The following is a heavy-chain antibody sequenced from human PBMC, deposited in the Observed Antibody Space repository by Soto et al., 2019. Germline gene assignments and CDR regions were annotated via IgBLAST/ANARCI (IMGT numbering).Heavy chain of an antibody. V-gene: IGHV3-21*01. J-gene: IGHJ3*02. D-gene: IGHD5-18*01. CDR3: ARDRGRYSYGYSFDAFDI. Sequence: EVQLVESGGGLVKPGGSLRLSSAASGFTFSSYSMNWVRQAPGKGLEWVSSISSSSSYIYYADSVKGRFTISRDNAKNSLYLQMNSLRAEDTAVYYCARDRGRYSYGYSFDAFDIWGQGTMVTVSS. CDR1: GFTFSSYS. CDR2: ISSSSSYI.